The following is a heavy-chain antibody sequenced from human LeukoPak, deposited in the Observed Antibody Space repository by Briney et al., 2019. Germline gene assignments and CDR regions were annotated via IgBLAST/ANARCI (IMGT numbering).Heavy chain of an antibody. CDR1: GGTFSSYA. CDR3: ARVMVAGTGSYDY. J-gene: IGHJ4*02. V-gene: IGHV1-69*13. Sequence: ASVKVSCKASGGTFSSYAISWVRQAPGQGLEWMGGIIPIFGTANYAQKFQGRVTITADESTSTAYMELSSLRSEDTAVYYCARVMVAGTGSYDYWGQGTLVTVSS. D-gene: IGHD3-10*01. CDR2: IIPIFGTA.